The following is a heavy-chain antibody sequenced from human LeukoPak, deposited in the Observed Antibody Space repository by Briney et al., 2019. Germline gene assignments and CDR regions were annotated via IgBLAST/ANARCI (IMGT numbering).Heavy chain of an antibody. CDR3: ARHSPQTHDSSGYYYFDY. CDR2: IYYSGST. V-gene: IGHV4-39*01. D-gene: IGHD3-22*01. J-gene: IGHJ4*02. Sequence: SETLSLTCTVSGGSISSSSYYWGWIRQPPGKGLEWIGSIYYSGSTYYNPSLKSRVTISADTSKNQFSLKLSSVTAADTAVYYCARHSPQTHDSSGYYYFDYWGQGTLVTVSS. CDR1: GGSISSSSYY.